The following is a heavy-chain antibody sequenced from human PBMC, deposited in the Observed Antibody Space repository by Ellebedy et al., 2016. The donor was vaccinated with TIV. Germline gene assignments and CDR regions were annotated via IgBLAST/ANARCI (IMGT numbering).Heavy chain of an antibody. Sequence: PGGSLRLSCTASGFNFGDYAMIWVRKAPGKGLEWVGFISSRRYGGRPEYAASVKGRFSISRDDSRSIAYLQMDSLNSDDTGVYYCTRNPKKGAGIPFDNWGRGVLVTVSS. J-gene: IGHJ4*02. D-gene: IGHD4/OR15-4a*01. CDR2: ISSRRYGGRP. V-gene: IGHV3-49*04. CDR1: GFNFGDYA. CDR3: TRNPKKGAGIPFDN.